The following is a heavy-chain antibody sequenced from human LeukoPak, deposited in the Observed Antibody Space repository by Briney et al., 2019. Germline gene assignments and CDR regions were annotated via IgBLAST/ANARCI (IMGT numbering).Heavy chain of an antibody. CDR2: IYSGGST. D-gene: IGHD2-15*01. V-gene: IGHV3-66*02. Sequence: GGSLRLSCAASGFTVSSDYMSWVRQAPGKGLEWVSVIYSGGSTYYADSVKGRFTISRDNSKNTLYLQMNSLRAEDTAVYYCAGYCSGGSCYSWGQGTLVTVSS. CDR3: AGYCSGGSCYS. J-gene: IGHJ4*02. CDR1: GFTVSSDY.